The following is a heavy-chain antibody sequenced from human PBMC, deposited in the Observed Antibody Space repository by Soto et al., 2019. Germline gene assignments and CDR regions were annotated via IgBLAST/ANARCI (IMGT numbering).Heavy chain of an antibody. CDR3: ARDRDVEAAGTVETNYYSGMDV. J-gene: IGHJ6*02. V-gene: IGHV1-69*08. Sequence: QVQLVQSGAEVKKPGSSVKVSCKASGGNFRSQSISISWVRQAPGQGLEWMGRAISVLGVANYAQKLQGRDTIAADKFTSTVYMALSSLRSEDTAVYYCARDRDVEAAGTVETNYYSGMDVWGQGTTVTVSS. CDR1: GGNFRSQSIS. D-gene: IGHD6-13*01. CDR2: AISVLGVA.